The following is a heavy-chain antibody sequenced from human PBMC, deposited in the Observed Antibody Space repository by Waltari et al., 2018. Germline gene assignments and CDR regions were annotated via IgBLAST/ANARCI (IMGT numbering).Heavy chain of an antibody. CDR1: GSTFSSYA. CDR2: ISGSGGST. D-gene: IGHD6-13*01. Sequence: EVQLLESGGGLVRPGGSWRLSCAASGSTFSSYAMSWVRQAPGKGLGWVSAISGSGGSTYYADSVKGRFTISRDNSKNTLYLQMNSLRAEDTAVYYCAKEIAAAGVVFQHWGQGTLVTVSS. V-gene: IGHV3-23*01. J-gene: IGHJ1*01. CDR3: AKEIAAAGVVFQH.